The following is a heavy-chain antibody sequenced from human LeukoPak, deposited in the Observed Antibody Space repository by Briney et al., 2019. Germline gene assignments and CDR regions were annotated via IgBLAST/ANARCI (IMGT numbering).Heavy chain of an antibody. CDR1: DGSITNYD. V-gene: IGHV4-59*01. D-gene: IGHD4-17*01. CDR3: ARGYGDFRVEGRYFHS. Sequence: SETLSLTCTVSDGSITNYDWSWVRQPPGKGLEFIGHVHYSGTANYNPSLRSRVPISIDTSKKHFFLKSKSVTAADTAVYYCARGYGDFRVEGRYFHSWGQGTLVTVSS. J-gene: IGHJ4*02. CDR2: VHYSGTA.